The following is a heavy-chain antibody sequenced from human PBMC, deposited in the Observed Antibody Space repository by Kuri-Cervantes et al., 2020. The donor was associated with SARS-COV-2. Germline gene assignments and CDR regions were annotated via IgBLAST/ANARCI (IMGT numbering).Heavy chain of an antibody. Sequence: ESLKISCAVYGGSFSGYYWSWIRQPPGKGLEWIGEINHSGSTNYNPSLKSRVTISVDTSKNQFSLKLSSVTAADTAVYYCARVPAAIRDWFDPWGQGTLVTFSS. CDR2: INHSGST. V-gene: IGHV4-34*01. D-gene: IGHD2-2*02. CDR3: ARVPAAIRDWFDP. CDR1: GGSFSGYY. J-gene: IGHJ5*02.